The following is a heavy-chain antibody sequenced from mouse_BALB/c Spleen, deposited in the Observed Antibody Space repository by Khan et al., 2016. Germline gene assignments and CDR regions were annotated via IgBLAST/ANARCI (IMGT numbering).Heavy chain of an antibody. J-gene: IGHJ3*01. CDR1: GFTFSDYY. Sequence: EVELVESGGGLVKPGGSLKLSCAASGFTFSDYYMYWVRQTPEKRLEWVATISDGGSYTYYPDSVTGRFTISRDNAKNNLYLQMSSLKSEDTAMYYCARDDRWFAYWGQGTLVTVSA. CDR3: ARDDRWFAY. D-gene: IGHD2-14*01. CDR2: ISDGGSYT. V-gene: IGHV5-4*02.